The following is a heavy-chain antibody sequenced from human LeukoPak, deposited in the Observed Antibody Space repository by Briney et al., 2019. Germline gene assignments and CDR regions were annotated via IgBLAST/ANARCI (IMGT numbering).Heavy chain of an antibody. CDR1: GGTFSGYY. CDR3: ARALLSMVRGATWYFDL. CDR2: INHSGST. D-gene: IGHD3-10*01. V-gene: IGHV4-34*01. Sequence: SESLSLTCAAYGGTFSGYYWSWIRQPPGKGLEWIWEINHSGSTNYNPSLKSRVTISVDTSKNQFSLKLSSVTAADTAVYYCARALLSMVRGATWYFDLWGRGTLVTVSS. J-gene: IGHJ2*01.